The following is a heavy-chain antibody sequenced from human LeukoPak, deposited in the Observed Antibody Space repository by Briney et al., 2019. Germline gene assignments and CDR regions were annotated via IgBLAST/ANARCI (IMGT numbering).Heavy chain of an antibody. D-gene: IGHD3-22*01. V-gene: IGHV3-11*04. CDR2: ISSSGSTI. Sequence: PGGSLRLSCAASGFTFSDYYMSWIRQAPGKGLEWVSYISSSGSTIYYADSVKGRFTISRDNAKNSLYLQMNSLRAEDTAVYYCAREVDSSGYYARHFDYWGQGTLVTVSS. CDR1: GFTFSDYY. J-gene: IGHJ4*02. CDR3: AREVDSSGYYARHFDY.